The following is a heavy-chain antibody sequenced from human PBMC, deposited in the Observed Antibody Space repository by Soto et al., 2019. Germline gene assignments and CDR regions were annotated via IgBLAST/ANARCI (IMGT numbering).Heavy chain of an antibody. J-gene: IGHJ4*02. CDR1: GGTFSSYT. D-gene: IGHD3-3*01. CDR3: ARDRVTIFGVVPRYYFDY. V-gene: IGHV1-69*08. CDR2: IIPILGIA. Sequence: QVQLVQSGAEVKKPGSSVKVSCKASGGTFSSYTISWVRQAPGQGLEWMGRIIPILGIANYAQKFQGRVTITADKSTSTAYMELSSLRSEDTAVYYCARDRVTIFGVVPRYYFDYWGQGTLVTVSS.